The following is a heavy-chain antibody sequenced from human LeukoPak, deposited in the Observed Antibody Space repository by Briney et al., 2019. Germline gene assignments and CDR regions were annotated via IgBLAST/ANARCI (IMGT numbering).Heavy chain of an antibody. CDR3: ARVVCTNGVCYSRYYYYYMDV. Sequence: SETLSLTCTVSGGSISSYYWSWIRQPPGKGLEWIGYIYYSGSTNYNPSLKSRVTISVDTSKNQFSLKLSSVTAADTAVYYCARVVCTNGVCYSRYYYYYMDVWGKGTTVTVSS. D-gene: IGHD2-8*01. J-gene: IGHJ6*03. CDR1: GGSISSYY. V-gene: IGHV4-59*12. CDR2: IYYSGST.